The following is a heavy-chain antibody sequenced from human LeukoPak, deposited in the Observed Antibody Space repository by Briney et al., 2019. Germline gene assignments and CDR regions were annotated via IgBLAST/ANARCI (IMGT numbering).Heavy chain of an antibody. J-gene: IGHJ3*02. CDR1: GFTFTYYS. D-gene: IGHD6-13*01. V-gene: IGHV3-21*01. Sequence: KSGGSLRLSCAASGFTFTYYSMNWVRQAPGKGLEWVSFISSTSSYIYYADSVKGRFTISRDNAKNSLYLQMNSLRAEDTAVYYCARDLRPLQQQVYDAFDIWGQGTMVTVSS. CDR2: ISSTSSYI. CDR3: ARDLRPLQQQVYDAFDI.